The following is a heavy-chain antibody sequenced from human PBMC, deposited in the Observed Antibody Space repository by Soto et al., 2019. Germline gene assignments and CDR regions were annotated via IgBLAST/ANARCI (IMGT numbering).Heavy chain of an antibody. V-gene: IGHV3-33*01. D-gene: IGHD5-12*01. Sequence: QVQLVESGGAVVQPGTSLRLSCTASGFTFSSYRMHWVRQAPGKGLEWVAIIWYDGSHKFYVDSVKGRFAVSRDNSKNTGYLQMNSLAGEDTAVYYCARPRYSGGDPDALEIWGRGTLVTISS. J-gene: IGHJ3*02. CDR2: IWYDGSHK. CDR1: GFTFSSYR. CDR3: ARPRYSGGDPDALEI.